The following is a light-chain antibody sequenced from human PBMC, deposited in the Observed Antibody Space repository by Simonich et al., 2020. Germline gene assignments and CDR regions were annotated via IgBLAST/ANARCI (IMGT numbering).Light chain of an antibody. CDR2: EDN. J-gene: IGLJ2*01. CDR3: QSYDSSNHRGV. Sequence: NFMLTQPHSVSESPGKTVTISCTRSSGSIASNYVQWYQQRPGSAPTTVIYEDNQRPLGVPDRFSGSIDSSSNSASLTISGLKTEDEADYYCQSYDSSNHRGVFGGGTKLTVL. V-gene: IGLV6-57*03. CDR1: SGSIASNY.